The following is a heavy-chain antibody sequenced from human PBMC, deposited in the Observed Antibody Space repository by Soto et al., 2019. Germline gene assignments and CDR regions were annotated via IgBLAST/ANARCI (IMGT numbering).Heavy chain of an antibody. Sequence: PSETLSLACTVSGDSLDRTYWRWVRQSPGTGLEWIGYIYYTGTTNYNPSLKRRVTISLDTAKNQFSLNVNSLTTADTAVYFCARGGNLYFNTARALGASDFWGQGTLLTVSS. V-gene: IGHV4-59*01. D-gene: IGHD3-9*01. J-gene: IGHJ4*02. CDR1: GDSLDRTY. CDR2: IYYTGTT. CDR3: ARGGNLYFNTARALGASDF.